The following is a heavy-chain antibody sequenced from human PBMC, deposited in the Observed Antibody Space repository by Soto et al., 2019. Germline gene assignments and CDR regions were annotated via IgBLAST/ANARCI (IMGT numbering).Heavy chain of an antibody. V-gene: IGHV5-10-1*01. CDR1: GNSFTRYL. Sequence: GEALKISCKGSGNSFTRYLISWVPPIPRKSPEWMGRIDPSDSYTNYSPSFQGHVTISADKSISTAYLQWSSLKASDTAMYYCANSYGSGSYPHYYYGMDVWGQGTTVTVSS. CDR3: ANSYGSGSYPHYYYGMDV. CDR2: IDPSDSYT. D-gene: IGHD3-10*01. J-gene: IGHJ6*02.